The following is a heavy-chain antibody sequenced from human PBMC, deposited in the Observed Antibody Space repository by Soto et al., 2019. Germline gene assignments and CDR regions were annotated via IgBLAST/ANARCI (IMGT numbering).Heavy chain of an antibody. Sequence: SQTLSLTCAISGDSVSSNSAAWNWIRQSPSRGLEWLGRTYYRSRWYNDYAVSVKSRITVNPDTSKNQFSLHLNSVTPEDTAVYYFAGTTSLQWYYMDVWDRGTTDTGSS. CDR3: AGTTSLQWYYMDV. CDR1: GDSVSSNSAA. J-gene: IGHJ6*03. V-gene: IGHV6-1*01. CDR2: TYYRSRWYN. D-gene: IGHD1-7*01.